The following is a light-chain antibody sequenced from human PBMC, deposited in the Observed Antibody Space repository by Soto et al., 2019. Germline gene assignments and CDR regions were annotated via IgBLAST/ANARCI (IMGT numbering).Light chain of an antibody. CDR2: GAS. Sequence: DILMTQSQSSLSASVGDRVTITCRASHRISSHVNGYHQRPGKAPTLLIFGASVLQSGVPSRFSGPGSGTEVNLTISSLQREDLGTYYCQQTYSTPYTFGQGTAVVIK. V-gene: IGKV1-39*01. CDR1: HRISSH. J-gene: IGKJ2*01. CDR3: QQTYSTPYT.